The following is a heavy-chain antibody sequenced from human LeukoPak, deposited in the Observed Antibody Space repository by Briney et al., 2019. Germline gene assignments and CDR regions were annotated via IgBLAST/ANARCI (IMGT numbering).Heavy chain of an antibody. V-gene: IGHV4-59*11. CDR2: IFYSGTT. CDR1: NDSISPLY. CDR3: ARGGSAAKYYFDS. Sequence: PSETLSLTCTVFNDSISPLYWGWIRQPPGKGLEFIGYIFYSGTTNFNPSLKSRVTLSVDTSKNQFSLRLNSVTAADTAVYYCARGGSAAKYYFDSWGQGTLVTVSS. J-gene: IGHJ4*02. D-gene: IGHD6-13*01.